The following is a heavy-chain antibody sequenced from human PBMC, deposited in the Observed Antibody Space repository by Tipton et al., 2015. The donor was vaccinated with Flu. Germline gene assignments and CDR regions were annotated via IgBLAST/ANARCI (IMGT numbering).Heavy chain of an antibody. Sequence: TLSLTCTVSGASISSESYYWGWIRQPPGKGLEWIGNIYHSGSTNYNPSLKSRVTIPLDKSKNQFSLKLTSVTAADTAVYYCATLQAPPGPPSWGQGTLVTVSS. D-gene: IGHD6-13*01. CDR3: ATLQAPPGPPS. J-gene: IGHJ5*02. CDR1: GASISSESYY. CDR2: IYHSGST. V-gene: IGHV4-39*07.